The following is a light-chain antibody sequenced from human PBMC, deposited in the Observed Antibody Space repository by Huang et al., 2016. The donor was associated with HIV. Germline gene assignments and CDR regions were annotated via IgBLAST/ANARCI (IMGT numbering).Light chain of an antibody. V-gene: IGKV2-29*02. CDR3: MQGRSLPRT. Sequence: DVVMPQTPLSLSVTPGQPASISCRSSQSLLYRDGKTYLYWYLQKPGHAPQRLIYEVSSRFSGVPDRFSGSGSGTDFTLKISRVEAEDVGFYYCMQGRSLPRTFGQGTKVEIK. J-gene: IGKJ1*01. CDR2: EVS. CDR1: QSLLYRDGKTY.